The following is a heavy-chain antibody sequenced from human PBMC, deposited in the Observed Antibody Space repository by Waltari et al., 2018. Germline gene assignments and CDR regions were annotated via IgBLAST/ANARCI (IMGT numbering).Heavy chain of an antibody. CDR1: GFTFSSYS. CDR3: ARDGTSKRDSGSYYRLDY. V-gene: IGHV3-21*01. J-gene: IGHJ4*02. Sequence: EVQLVESGGGLVKPGGSLRLSCAASGFTFSSYSMNWVRQAPGKGLEWVSSISSSSSYIYYADSVKGRFTISRDNAKNSLYLQMNSLRAEDTAVYYCARDGTSKRDSGSYYRLDYWGQGTLVTVSS. CDR2: ISSSSSYI. D-gene: IGHD1-26*01.